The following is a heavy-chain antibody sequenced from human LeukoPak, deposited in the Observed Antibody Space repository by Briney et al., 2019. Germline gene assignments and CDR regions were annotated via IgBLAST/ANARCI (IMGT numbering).Heavy chain of an antibody. J-gene: IGHJ4*02. CDR2: IYYSEST. CDR1: RGSVSSYY. V-gene: IGHV4-59*02. CDR3: ARGGEYGSVRLHY. D-gene: IGHD3-10*01. Sequence: PSETLSLTCTVSRGSVSSYYWSWIRQPPGKGLEWIGYIYYSESTNYNPSLKSRVTLSVDTSRNVFSLKLTSVTAADTAVYYCARGGEYGSVRLHYWGQGTLVTVSS.